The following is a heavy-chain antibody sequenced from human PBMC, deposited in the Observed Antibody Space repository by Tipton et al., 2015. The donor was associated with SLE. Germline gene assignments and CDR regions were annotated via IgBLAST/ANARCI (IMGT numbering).Heavy chain of an antibody. CDR1: GFTFSSYA. J-gene: IGHJ4*02. V-gene: IGHV3-30-3*01. CDR2: ISYDGSNK. Sequence: SLRLSCAASGFTFSSYAMHWVRQAPGKGLEWVAVISYDGSNKYYADSVKGRFTISRDNSKNTLYLQMNSLRAEDTAVYYCTRVESRVGRMVRGDLGYWGQGTLVTVSS. D-gene: IGHD3-10*01. CDR3: TRVESRVGRMVRGDLGY.